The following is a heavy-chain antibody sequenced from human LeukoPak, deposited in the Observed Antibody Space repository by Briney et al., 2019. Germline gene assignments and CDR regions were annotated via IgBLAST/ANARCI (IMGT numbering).Heavy chain of an antibody. J-gene: IGHJ4*02. Sequence: GASMKVSCKASGFAFTGFYIHWVRQAPGQGLEWLGWISGYNGNTYYAQRVQGRVTMTTDTPSSTGYLELRSLRSDDTAVYYCARSLGQWNDLDYWGQGTMVIVSS. V-gene: IGHV1-18*04. CDR1: GFAFTGFY. D-gene: IGHD1-1*01. CDR3: ARSLGQWNDLDY. CDR2: ISGYNGNT.